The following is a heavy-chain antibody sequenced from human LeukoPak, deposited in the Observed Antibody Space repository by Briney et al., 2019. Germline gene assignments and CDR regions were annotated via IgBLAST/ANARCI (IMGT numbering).Heavy chain of an antibody. CDR2: IRSKANSYAT. CDR1: GFTFSGSA. D-gene: IGHD5-18*01. CDR3: TSPTAMVID. Sequence: GRSLKLSCAASGFTFSGSAMHWVRQASGKGLEWVGRIRSKANSYATAYAASVKGRFTISRDDSKNTAYLQMNSLKTEDTAVYYCTSPTAMVIDWGQGTLVTVSS. V-gene: IGHV3-73*01. J-gene: IGHJ4*02.